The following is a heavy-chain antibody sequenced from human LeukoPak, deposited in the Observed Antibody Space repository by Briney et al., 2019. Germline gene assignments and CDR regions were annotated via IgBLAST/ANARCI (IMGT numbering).Heavy chain of an antibody. D-gene: IGHD6-13*01. Sequence: PSETLSLTCAVSGGSISSGGYSWSWIRQPPGKGLEWIGYIYHSGSTYYNPSLKSRVTISVDRSKNQFSLKLSSVTAADTAVYYCVRARYSSSWYRVAFDIWGQGTMVTVSS. J-gene: IGHJ3*02. CDR1: GGSISSGGYS. V-gene: IGHV4-30-2*01. CDR2: IYHSGST. CDR3: VRARYSSSWYRVAFDI.